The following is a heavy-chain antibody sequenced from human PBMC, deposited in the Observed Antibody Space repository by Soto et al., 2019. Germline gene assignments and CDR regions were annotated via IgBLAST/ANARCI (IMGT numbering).Heavy chain of an antibody. CDR1: GGSISSYY. CDR2: IYYSGST. Sequence: QVQLQESGPGLVKPSETLSLTCTVSGGSISSYYWSWIRQPPGQGLEWIGDIYYSGSTNYNPSLKSRVTISVDTSTNQCSLKLSSGTAADPVVYYCARVGYSDRSGYYSDYYYGMDVWGQGTTVTVSS. D-gene: IGHD3-22*01. CDR3: ARVGYSDRSGYYSDYYYGMDV. V-gene: IGHV4-59*01. J-gene: IGHJ6*02.